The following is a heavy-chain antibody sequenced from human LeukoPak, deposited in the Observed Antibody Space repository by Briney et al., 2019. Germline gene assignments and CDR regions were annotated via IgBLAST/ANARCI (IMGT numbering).Heavy chain of an antibody. CDR1: EFAFSVYE. J-gene: IGHJ4*02. V-gene: IGHV3-48*03. CDR3: TTLTVASSFDY. Sequence: GGSLRLSCAASEFAFSVYEMNWVRQAPGKGLEWVSYISSSGGTRYYADSVKGRFTISRDNAKNSLYLQMNSLRAEDKAVYYCTTLTVASSFDYWGQGALVTVSS. CDR2: ISSSGGTR. D-gene: IGHD6-19*01.